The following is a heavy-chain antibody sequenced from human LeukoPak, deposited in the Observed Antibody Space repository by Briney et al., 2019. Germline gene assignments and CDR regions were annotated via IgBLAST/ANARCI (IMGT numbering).Heavy chain of an antibody. CDR2: INHSGST. CDR1: GGSFSGYY. V-gene: IGHV4-34*01. Sequence: SETLSLTCAVYGGSFSGYYWSWIRQPPGKGLEWIGEINHSGSTNYNPSLKSRVTISVDTSKNQFSLKLSSVTAADTAVYYCARGGRYSSHLDWGRGTLVTVSS. J-gene: IGHJ4*02. D-gene: IGHD6-13*01. CDR3: ARGGRYSSHLD.